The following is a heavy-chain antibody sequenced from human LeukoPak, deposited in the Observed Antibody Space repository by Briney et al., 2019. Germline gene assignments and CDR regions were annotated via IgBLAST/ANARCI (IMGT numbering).Heavy chain of an antibody. CDR2: IYHSGST. D-gene: IGHD1-26*01. J-gene: IGHJ4*02. CDR3: ARDLRFSGSYYVLDY. Sequence: PSETLSLTCTVSGGSVSSGSYYWSWIRQPPGKGLEWIGEIYHSGSTNYNPSLKSRVTISVDKSKNQFSLKLSSVTAADTAVYYCARDLRFSGSYYVLDYWGQGTLVTVSS. CDR1: GGSVSSGSYY. V-gene: IGHV4-61*01.